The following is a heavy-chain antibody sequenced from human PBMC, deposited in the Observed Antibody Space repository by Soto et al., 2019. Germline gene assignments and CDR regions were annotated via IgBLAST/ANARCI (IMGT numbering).Heavy chain of an antibody. CDR3: ARSYLGSSSSGRGFDL. Sequence: LSLTCSVSGGSITISGYYWGWIRQLPGKGLEWIGYIYYTDSAYYNPSLKSRVFISVDTSKNRFSLKMGSVTAADTAVYFCARSYLGSSSSGRGFDLWGQGTLVTVS. V-gene: IGHV4-31*03. J-gene: IGHJ4*02. CDR2: IYYTDSA. CDR1: GGSITISGYY. D-gene: IGHD6-6*01.